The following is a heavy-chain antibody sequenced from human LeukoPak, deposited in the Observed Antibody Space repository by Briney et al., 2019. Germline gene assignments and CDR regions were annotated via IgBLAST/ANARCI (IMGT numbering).Heavy chain of an antibody. V-gene: IGHV3-23*01. CDR2: ISGSGGST. J-gene: IGHJ4*02. Sequence: GGSLRLSCAASGFTFSSYAMSWVRQAPGKGLEWVSGISGSGGSTYYADSVKGRFPISRDNSKNTLYLQMNSLRAEDTAVYYCAKEGDFYDILTDYWGQGTLVTVSS. CDR3: AKEGDFYDILTDY. D-gene: IGHD3-9*01. CDR1: GFTFSSYA.